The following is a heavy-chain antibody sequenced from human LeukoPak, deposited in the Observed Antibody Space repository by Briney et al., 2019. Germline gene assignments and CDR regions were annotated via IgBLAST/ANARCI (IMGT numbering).Heavy chain of an antibody. CDR3: ARHYCSNGVCSSPFDPYFYYFYAMDV. D-gene: IGHD2-8*01. Sequence: GESLKISCRGSAYRFTSHWIGWVRRMPGKGLEWMGIIYPGDSATRYSPSFQGQVIISVDKSINTAYLQCSSLKASDTAIYYCARHYCSNGVCSSPFDPYFYYFYAMDVWGQGTTVTVSS. CDR2: IYPGDSAT. V-gene: IGHV5-51*01. CDR1: AYRFTSHW. J-gene: IGHJ6*02.